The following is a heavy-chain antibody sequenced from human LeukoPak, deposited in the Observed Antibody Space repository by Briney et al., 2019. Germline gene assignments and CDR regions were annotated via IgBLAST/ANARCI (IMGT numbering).Heavy chain of an antibody. CDR2: IDPSDSYT. Sequence: GESLKISCKGSGYSFTSYWISWVRQMPGKGLEWMGRIDPSDSYTNHSPSFQGHVTISADKSTSTTYLQWSSLKASDTAMYYCARQTADAFDIWGQGTMVTVSS. CDR3: ARQTADAFDI. CDR1: GYSFTSYW. V-gene: IGHV5-10-1*01. J-gene: IGHJ3*02.